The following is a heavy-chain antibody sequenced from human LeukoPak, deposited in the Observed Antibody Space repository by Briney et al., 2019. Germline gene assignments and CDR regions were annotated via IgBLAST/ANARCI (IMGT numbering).Heavy chain of an antibody. D-gene: IGHD2-8*01. CDR1: GGSISSGDYY. J-gene: IGHJ4*02. CDR3: AAPTNGPDDY. CDR2: IYYSGGT. Sequence: SETLSLTCSVSGGSISSGDYYWSWIRQPPGKGLEWIGYIYYSGGTYYNPSLKSRVTISLDMSKDQFSLKLSSVTAADTAVYYCAAPTNGPDDYWGQGTLVTVSS. V-gene: IGHV4-30-4*01.